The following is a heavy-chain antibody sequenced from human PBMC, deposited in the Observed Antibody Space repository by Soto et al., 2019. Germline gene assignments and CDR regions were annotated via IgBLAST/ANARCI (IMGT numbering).Heavy chain of an antibody. CDR1: GFDFSDYY. V-gene: IGHV3-11*06. CDR2: ISSSSSYT. D-gene: IGHD3-10*01. J-gene: IGHJ4*02. CDR3: ASHYYGAVSDADY. Sequence: QVQLVESGGGLVKPGGSLRLSCAASGFDFSDYYMSWIRQAPGKGLEWVSFISSSSSYTRYADSVKGRFTISRDNAKNSLYLHMSSLKAEDTAVYYCASHYYGAVSDADYWGQGRQVTFSA.